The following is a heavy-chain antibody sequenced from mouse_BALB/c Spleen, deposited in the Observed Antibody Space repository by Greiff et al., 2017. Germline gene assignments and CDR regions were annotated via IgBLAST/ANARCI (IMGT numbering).Heavy chain of an antibody. J-gene: IGHJ3*01. CDR1: GYTFTSYW. CDR2: IDPSDSYT. V-gene: IGHV1-59*01. CDR3: ARSTMITTGCAWFAY. D-gene: IGHD2-4*01. Sequence: VQLQQSGAELVKPGASVKMSCKASGYTFTSYWMHWVKQRPGQGLEWIGVIDPSDSYTSYNQKFKGKATLTVDTSSSTAYMQLSSLTSEDSAVYFCARSTMITTGCAWFAYWGQGTLVTVSA.